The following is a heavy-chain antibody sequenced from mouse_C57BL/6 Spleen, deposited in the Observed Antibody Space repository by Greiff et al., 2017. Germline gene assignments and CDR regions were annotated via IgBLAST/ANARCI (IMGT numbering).Heavy chain of an antibody. Sequence: QVQLQQPGAELVRPGSSVKLSCKASGYTFTSYWMDWVKQRPGQGLEWIGNIYPSDSETHYNQKIKDKATLTVDKSSSPAYMQLSSLTSEDSAVYYCARTWYYAMDYWGQGTSVTVSS. CDR1: GYTFTSYW. CDR3: ARTWYYAMDY. CDR2: IYPSDSET. J-gene: IGHJ4*01. V-gene: IGHV1-61*01.